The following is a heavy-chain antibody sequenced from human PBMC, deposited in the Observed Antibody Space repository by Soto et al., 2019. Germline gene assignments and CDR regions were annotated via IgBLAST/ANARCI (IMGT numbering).Heavy chain of an antibody. CDR1: GYTFTSYV. CDR3: ASGIGGWLQLSD. V-gene: IGHV1-2*04. D-gene: IGHD5-12*01. J-gene: IGHJ4*02. CDR2: INPNSGGT. Sequence: ASVKVSCTASGYTFTSYVISWVRQAPGQGLEWMGWINPNSGGTNYAQKFQGWVTMTRDTSISTAYMELSRLRSDDTAVYYCASGIGGWLQLSDWGQGTLVTVSS.